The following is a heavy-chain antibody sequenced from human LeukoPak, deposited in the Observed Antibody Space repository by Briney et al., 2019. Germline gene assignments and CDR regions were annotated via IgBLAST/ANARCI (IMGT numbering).Heavy chain of an antibody. Sequence: PGGSLRLSCAASGFTFSSYGMHWVRHAPGKGLEWVAFIRYDGSNKYYADSVKGRFTISRDNSKNTLYLQMNSLRAEDTAVYYCAKAPSGVREVAPWGQGTLVTVSS. CDR1: GFTFSSYG. CDR3: AKAPSGVREVAP. J-gene: IGHJ4*02. D-gene: IGHD1-26*01. V-gene: IGHV3-30*02. CDR2: IRYDGSNK.